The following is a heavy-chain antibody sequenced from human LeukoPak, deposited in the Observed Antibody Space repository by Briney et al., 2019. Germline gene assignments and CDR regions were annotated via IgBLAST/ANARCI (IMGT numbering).Heavy chain of an antibody. V-gene: IGHV4-59*01. D-gene: IGHD4-23*01. J-gene: IGHJ4*02. CDR3: ARDYGGKFDY. Sequence: PSETLSLTCSASGGSISSFYWSWIRQPPGKGLEWIGYIYYTGSTKYNPSLKSRLTISVDTSKNQFSLKLSSVPAADTAVYYCARDYGGKFDYWGQGTLVTVSS. CDR1: GGSISSFY. CDR2: IYYTGST.